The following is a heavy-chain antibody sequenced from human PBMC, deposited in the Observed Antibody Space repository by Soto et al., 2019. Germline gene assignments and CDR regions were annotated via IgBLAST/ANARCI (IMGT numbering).Heavy chain of an antibody. V-gene: IGHV1-69*12. CDR1: GGTFSSYA. CDR2: IVPIFDTS. D-gene: IGHD6-19*01. J-gene: IGHJ4*02. CDR3: ARGYSSGWYSKL. Sequence: QVQLVQSGAEVKKPGSSVKVSCKASGGTFSSYAISWVRQAPGQGLEWMGGIVPIFDTSNYAQKFQGRVTITADESTSTAYMELSSLRSEDTAVYYCARGYSSGWYSKLWGQGTLVTVSS.